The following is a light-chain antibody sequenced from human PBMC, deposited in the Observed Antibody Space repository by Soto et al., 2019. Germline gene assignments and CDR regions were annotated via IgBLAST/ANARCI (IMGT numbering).Light chain of an antibody. V-gene: IGKV1-9*01. Sequence: DIQLTQSPSFLSASVGDRVTITCRASQSITSYFAWYQQKPGKAPKLLIYAVSTLQSGVPSRFSGSASGTEFTRTISRRQPEEFATYYCRQLYRYRLTCGGGTNVDIK. CDR2: AVS. CDR1: QSITSY. J-gene: IGKJ4*01. CDR3: RQLYRYRLT.